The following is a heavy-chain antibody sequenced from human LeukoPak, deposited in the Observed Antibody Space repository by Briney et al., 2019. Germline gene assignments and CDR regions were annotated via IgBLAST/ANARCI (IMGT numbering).Heavy chain of an antibody. Sequence: GGSLRLSCAASGFTFSSYWMSWVRQAPGKGLEWVGRIKSKTDGGTTDYAAPVKGRLTISRDDSKNTLYLQMNSLKTEDTAVYYCTTDPGYYDSSGYYFNLDYWGQGTLVTVSS. CDR3: TTDPGYYDSSGYYFNLDY. CDR2: IKSKTDGGTT. J-gene: IGHJ4*02. CDR1: GFTFSSYW. D-gene: IGHD3-22*01. V-gene: IGHV3-15*01.